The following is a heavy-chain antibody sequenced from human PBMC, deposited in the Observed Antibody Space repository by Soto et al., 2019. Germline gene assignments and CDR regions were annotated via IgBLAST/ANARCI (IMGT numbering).Heavy chain of an antibody. CDR2: IIPILGIA. V-gene: IGHV1-69*02. CDR3: ARAYCSGGRCYERGGYYYGMDV. J-gene: IGHJ6*02. CDR1: GGTFSSYT. Sequence: QVQLVQSGAEVKKPGSSVKVSCKASGGTFSSYTISWVRQAPGQGLEWMGRIIPILGIANYGQKFQGRVPIAAEKDTSPAYMELSSLRSEDTAVYYCARAYCSGGRCYERGGYYYGMDVWGQGTTVTVSS. D-gene: IGHD2-15*01.